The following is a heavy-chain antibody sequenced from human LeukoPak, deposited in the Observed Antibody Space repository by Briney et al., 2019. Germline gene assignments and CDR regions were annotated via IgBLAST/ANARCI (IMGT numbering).Heavy chain of an antibody. CDR2: VYHTGST. Sequence: SETPSLTCTVSGGSMRNYYWTWIRQTPGKGLEWIGYVYHTGSTSYNPSIKSRVTISLDTSKNQFSLRLSSVAAADTAVYYCARQVGGSRFPDWGQGTLVTVSS. CDR3: ARQVGGSRFPD. J-gene: IGHJ4*02. V-gene: IGHV4-59*08. D-gene: IGHD1-26*01. CDR1: GGSMRNYY.